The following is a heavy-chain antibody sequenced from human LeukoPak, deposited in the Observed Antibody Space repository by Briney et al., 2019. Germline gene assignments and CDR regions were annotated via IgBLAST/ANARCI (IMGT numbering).Heavy chain of an antibody. CDR2: IKSDGSVT. CDR3: ARDWIDRGTFDP. D-gene: IGHD2-2*03. Sequence: GGSLRLSCAASGFTFSSYYMHRVRQAPGKGLVWVSRIKSDGSVTGYADSVKGRFAISRDNAKNTMYLQMNSLRAEDTAVYYCARDWIDRGTFDPWGQGTLVTVS. CDR1: GFTFSSYY. J-gene: IGHJ5*02. V-gene: IGHV3-74*01.